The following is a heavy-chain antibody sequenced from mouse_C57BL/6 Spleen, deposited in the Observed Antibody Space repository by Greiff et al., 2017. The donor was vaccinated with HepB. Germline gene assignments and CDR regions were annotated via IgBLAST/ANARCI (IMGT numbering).Heavy chain of an antibody. CDR2: IWSDGST. J-gene: IGHJ3*01. CDR1: GFSLTSYG. V-gene: IGHV2-6-1*01. CDR3: ARHDGTVSFAY. Sequence: VQVVESGPGLVAPSQSLSITCTVSGFSLTSYGVHWVRQPPGKGLEWLVVIWSDGSTTYNSALTSRLSISKDNAKSQVVLTMNSLQTDDTAMYYCARHDGTVSFAYWGQGTLVTVSA. D-gene: IGHD3-3*01.